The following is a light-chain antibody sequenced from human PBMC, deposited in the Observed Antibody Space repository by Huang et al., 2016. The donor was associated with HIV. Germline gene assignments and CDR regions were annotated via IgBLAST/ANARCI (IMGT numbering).Light chain of an antibody. CDR2: SAS. CDR3: QRYDSAPRT. J-gene: IGKJ1*01. V-gene: IGKV1-27*01. Sequence: DIQMTQSPASLSASTGVRVTLTCRASQDIGNFVAWFQQKPGKVPRLLIYSASILQSGVPSRFSGRGSGTDFTLTITNFQPEDTATYYCQRYDSAPRTFGQGTKVDLK. CDR1: QDIGNF.